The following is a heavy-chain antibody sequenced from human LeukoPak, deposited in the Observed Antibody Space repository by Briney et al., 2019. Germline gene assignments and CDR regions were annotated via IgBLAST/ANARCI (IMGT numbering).Heavy chain of an antibody. CDR1: GGSISSSSYY. J-gene: IGHJ6*03. CDR2: IYYSRNT. CDR3: ARHLNYYYYYYMDV. V-gene: IGHV4-39*01. Sequence: SETLSLTCTVSGGSISSSSYYWGWIRQPPGTGLEWIGSIYYSRNTYYNPSLKSRVTISVDTSKNQFSLNLTSVTAADTAVYFCARHLNYYYYYYMDVWGKGTTVTVSS.